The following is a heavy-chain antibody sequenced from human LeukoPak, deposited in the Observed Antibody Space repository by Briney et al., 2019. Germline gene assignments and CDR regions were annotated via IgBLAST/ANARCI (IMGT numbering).Heavy chain of an antibody. J-gene: IGHJ3*02. CDR1: GFTFSSYS. CDR3: ARGVRDAFDI. CDR2: ISSSSRTI. Sequence: GGSLRLSCAASGFTFSSYSMNLVRQAPGKGLEWVSYISSSSRTIYYADSVKGRFTISRDNAKNSLYLQMNSLRAEDTAVYYCARGVRDAFDIWGQGTMVTVSS. D-gene: IGHD3-16*01. V-gene: IGHV3-48*01.